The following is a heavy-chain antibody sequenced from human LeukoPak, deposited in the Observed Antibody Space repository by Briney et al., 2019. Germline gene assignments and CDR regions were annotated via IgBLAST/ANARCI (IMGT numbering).Heavy chain of an antibody. D-gene: IGHD1-26*01. Sequence: ASVKVSCKASGYTFTSYAMHWVRQAPGQRLEWMGWINAGNGNTKYSQKFQGGVTMTEDTSTDTAYMELSSLRSEDTAVYYCATALAGAIVYWGQGTLVTVSS. CDR1: GYTFTSYA. CDR2: INAGNGNT. J-gene: IGHJ4*02. CDR3: ATALAGAIVY. V-gene: IGHV1-3*01.